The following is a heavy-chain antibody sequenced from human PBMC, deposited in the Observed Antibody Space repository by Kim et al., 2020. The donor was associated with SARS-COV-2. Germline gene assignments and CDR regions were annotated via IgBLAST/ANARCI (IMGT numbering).Heavy chain of an antibody. CDR3: ARGVGLRFGGLTVGAQFDF. D-gene: IGHD3-16*01. V-gene: IGHV4-34*01. Sequence: SETLSLTCAVYGGSFSEYYWNWIRQSPGKGLEWIGQINHSGRTNYNPSLKSRVTISVDTSKNQFSLKLKSVTAADTTVYYCARGVGLRFGGLTVGAQFDFWAQGILVTVSS. CDR2: INHSGRT. J-gene: IGHJ4*02. CDR1: GGSFSEYY.